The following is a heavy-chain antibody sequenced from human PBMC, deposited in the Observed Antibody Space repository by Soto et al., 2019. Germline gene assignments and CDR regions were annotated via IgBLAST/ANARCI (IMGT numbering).Heavy chain of an antibody. CDR2: IGGSGGNR. CDR1: GFTFNAYA. D-gene: IGHD4-4*01. Sequence: EVQLLEAGGGLVQPGGSLRLSCAASGFTFNAYAMTWVRQAPGKGLQWVSAIGGSGGNRYYAASVKCRFTISRDNSKDTVDLQINRLRVEDTAVYYCARVASDYINSVDHWGQGILVSVSS. CDR3: ARVASDYINSVDH. J-gene: IGHJ4*02. V-gene: IGHV3-23*01.